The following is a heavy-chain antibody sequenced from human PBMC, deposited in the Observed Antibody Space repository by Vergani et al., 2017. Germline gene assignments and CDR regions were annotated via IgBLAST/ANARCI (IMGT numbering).Heavy chain of an antibody. CDR3: ARHRWWGLVVVAATPWYYYYGMDV. J-gene: IGHJ6*02. CDR1: GYSFTSYW. D-gene: IGHD2-15*01. V-gene: IGHV5-51*01. CDR2: IYPGDSDT. Sequence: EVQLVQSGAEVKQPGESLKISCKGSGYSFTSYWIGWVRQMPGKGLEWMGIIYPGDSDTRYSPSFQGQVTISADKSISTAYLQWSSLKASDTAMYYWARHRWWGLVVVAATPWYYYYGMDVWGQGTTVTVSS.